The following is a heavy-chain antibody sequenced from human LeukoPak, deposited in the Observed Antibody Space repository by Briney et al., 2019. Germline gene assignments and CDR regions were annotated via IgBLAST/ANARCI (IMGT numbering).Heavy chain of an antibody. D-gene: IGHD2-2*01. J-gene: IGHJ5*02. Sequence: SETLSLTCTVSGGSISTSSHYWGWIRQPPGKGLEWIGSIFYSGSTYYNPSLKSRVIISVDTSKNQFPLKLSSVTAADTAVYYCARRDRYCSSTSCYGHRFDPWGQGTLVTVSS. CDR1: GGSISTSSHY. CDR3: ARRDRYCSSTSCYGHRFDP. CDR2: IFYSGST. V-gene: IGHV4-39*01.